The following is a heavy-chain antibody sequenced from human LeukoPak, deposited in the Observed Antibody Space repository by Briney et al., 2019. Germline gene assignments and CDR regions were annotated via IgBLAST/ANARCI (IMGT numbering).Heavy chain of an antibody. Sequence: PSETLSLTCTVSGGSISSSSYYWGWIRQPPGKGLEWIGSIYYSGSTNYNPSLKSRVTISVDTSKNQFSLKLSSVTAADTAVYYCAVVNDYDYYFDYWGQGTLVTVSS. J-gene: IGHJ4*02. CDR1: GGSISSSSYY. D-gene: IGHD3-16*01. CDR3: AVVNDYDYYFDY. V-gene: IGHV4-39*07. CDR2: IYYSGST.